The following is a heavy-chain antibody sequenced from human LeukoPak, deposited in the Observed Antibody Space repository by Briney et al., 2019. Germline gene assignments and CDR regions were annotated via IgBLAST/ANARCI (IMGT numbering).Heavy chain of an antibody. V-gene: IGHV4-34*01. CDR1: GGSFSGYY. J-gene: IGHJ4*02. D-gene: IGHD6-19*01. Sequence: SETLSLTCAVYGGSFSGYYWSWIRQPPGKGLEWIGEINHSGSTNYNPSLKSRVTISVDTSKNQFSLKLSSVTAADTAVYYCASSIAVAGINYRGQGTLVTVSS. CDR2: INHSGST. CDR3: ASSIAVAGINY.